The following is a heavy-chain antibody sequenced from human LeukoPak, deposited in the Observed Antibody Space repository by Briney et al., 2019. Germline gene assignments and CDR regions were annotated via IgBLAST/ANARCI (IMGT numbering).Heavy chain of an antibody. CDR3: ARDLDRIATYYFDY. Sequence: GRSLRLSCAASGFTFSSYAMHWVRQAPGKGLEWVAVISYDGSNKYYADSVKGRFTISRDNSKNTLYLQMNSLRAEDTAVYYCARDLDRIATYYFDYWGQGTLVTVSS. D-gene: IGHD6-13*01. CDR2: ISYDGSNK. CDR1: GFTFSSYA. J-gene: IGHJ4*02. V-gene: IGHV3-30-3*01.